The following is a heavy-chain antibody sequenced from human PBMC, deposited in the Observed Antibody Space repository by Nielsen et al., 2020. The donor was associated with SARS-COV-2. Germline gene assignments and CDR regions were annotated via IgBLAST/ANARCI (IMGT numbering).Heavy chain of an antibody. CDR3: SRAEPAVAGFDY. V-gene: IGHV4-34*01. Sequence: GSLRLSCAVHGGSFSGYYWSWIRQPPGKGLEWIGEINHSGSTNYNPSLKSRVTISVDTSKNQFSLKLSSVTAADTAVYYCSRAEPAVAGFDYWGQGTLVTVSS. CDR1: GGSFSGYY. D-gene: IGHD6-19*01. CDR2: INHSGST. J-gene: IGHJ4*02.